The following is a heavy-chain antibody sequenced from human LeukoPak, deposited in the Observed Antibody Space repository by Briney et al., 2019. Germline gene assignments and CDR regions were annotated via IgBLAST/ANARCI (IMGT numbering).Heavy chain of an antibody. CDR1: GFTFSSYS. CDR3: AKSPSSYYYFFEY. D-gene: IGHD3-22*01. V-gene: IGHV3-48*01. CDR2: ISSSSSTI. J-gene: IGHJ4*02. Sequence: GGSLRLSCAASGFTFSSYSMNWVRQAPGKGLEWVSYISSSSSTIYYADSVKGRFTISRDNAKNSLYLQMNSLRAEDTAVYYCAKSPSSYYYFFEYWGQGTLVTVSS.